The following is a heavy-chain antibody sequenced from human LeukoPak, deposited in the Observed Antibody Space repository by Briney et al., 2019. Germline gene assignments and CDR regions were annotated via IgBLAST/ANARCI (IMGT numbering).Heavy chain of an antibody. J-gene: IGHJ3*02. D-gene: IGHD3-22*01. CDR2: ISSSSSYI. CDR3: ARGEDYYDSSGYYRRPFDI. CDR1: GFTFSSYS. Sequence: GGSLRLSCAASGFTFSSYSMNWVRQAPGKGLEWVSSISSSSSYICYADSVKGRFTISRDNAKNSLYLQMNSLRAEDTAVYYCARGEDYYDSSGYYRRPFDIWGQGTMVTVSS. V-gene: IGHV3-21*01.